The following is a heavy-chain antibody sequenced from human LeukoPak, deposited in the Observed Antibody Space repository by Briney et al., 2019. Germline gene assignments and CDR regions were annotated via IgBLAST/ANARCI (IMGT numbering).Heavy chain of an antibody. D-gene: IGHD2-2*01. CDR3: ARIAGYCSSTSCQKEDWFDP. Sequence: GASVKVSCKASGYTFTGYYMHWVRQAPGQGLEWMGWINPNSGGTNYAQKFQGRVTMTRDTSISTAYMELSRLRPDDTAVYYCARIAGYCSSTSCQKEDWFDPWGRGTLVTVSS. J-gene: IGHJ5*02. CDR1: GYTFTGYY. CDR2: INPNSGGT. V-gene: IGHV1-2*02.